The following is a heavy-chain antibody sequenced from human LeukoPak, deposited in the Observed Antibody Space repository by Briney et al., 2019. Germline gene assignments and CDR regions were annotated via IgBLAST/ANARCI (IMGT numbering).Heavy chain of an antibody. CDR2: IIPIFGTA. V-gene: IGHV1-69*05. D-gene: IGHD6-6*01. J-gene: IGHJ4*02. CDR3: ARGKTFRYSSSPQYFDY. CDR1: GGTFSSYA. Sequence: SVKVSCKASGGTFSSYAISWVRQAPGQGLEWMGGIIPIFGTANYAQKFQGRVTITTDESTSTAYMELSSLRSEDTAVYYCARGKTFRYSSSPQYFDYWGQGTLVTVSS.